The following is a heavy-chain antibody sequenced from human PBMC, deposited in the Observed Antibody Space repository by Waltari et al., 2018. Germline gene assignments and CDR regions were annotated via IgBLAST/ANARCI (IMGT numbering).Heavy chain of an antibody. CDR1: GFPFSSPA. J-gene: IGHJ4*02. V-gene: IGHV3-23*01. D-gene: IGHD3-9*01. CDR3: ARDWRRSLEYLDWLLFALDY. CDR2: ISGSGDSV. Sequence: ELQLLEAGGGLVQPGGSLRPPCGASGFPFSSPAMTWVPLAPGKGLEWVSAISGSGDSVFYAESVKGRFTVSRDNSKNTLFLEMNSLRAEDTAVYFCARDWRRSLEYLDWLLFALDYWGQGTLVTVSS.